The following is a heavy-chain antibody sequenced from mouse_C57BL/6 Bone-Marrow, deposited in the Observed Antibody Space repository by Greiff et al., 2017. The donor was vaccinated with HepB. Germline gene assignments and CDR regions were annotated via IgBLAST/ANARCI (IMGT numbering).Heavy chain of an antibody. V-gene: IGHV1-81*01. CDR3: ARSIYYDYDWFAY. CDR2: IYPRSGNT. CDR1: GYTFTSYG. Sequence: QVHVKQSGAELARPGASVKLSCKASGYTFTSYGISWVKQRTGQGLEWIGEIYPRSGNTYYNEKFKGKATLTADKSSSTAYMELRSLTSEDSAVYFCARSIYYDYDWFAYWGQGTLVTVSA. D-gene: IGHD2-4*01. J-gene: IGHJ3*01.